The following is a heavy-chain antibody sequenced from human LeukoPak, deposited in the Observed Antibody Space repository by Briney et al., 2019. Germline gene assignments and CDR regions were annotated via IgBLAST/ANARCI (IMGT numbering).Heavy chain of an antibody. CDR1: GGSFSGYY. D-gene: IGHD5-18*01. Sequence: PSETLSLTCAVYGGSFSGYYWSWIRQPPGKGLEWIGEINHSGSTNYNPSLKSRVTISVDTSKNQFSLKLSSVTAADTAVYYCAREGYSYGYGYAFDIWGQGTMVTVSS. V-gene: IGHV4-34*01. J-gene: IGHJ3*02. CDR3: AREGYSYGYGYAFDI. CDR2: INHSGST.